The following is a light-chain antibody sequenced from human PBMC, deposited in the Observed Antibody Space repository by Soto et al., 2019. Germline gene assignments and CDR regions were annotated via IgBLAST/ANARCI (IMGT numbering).Light chain of an antibody. J-gene: IGLJ1*01. CDR2: EVS. CDR3: SSYTSSDTYV. Sequence: QSVLTQPASVSGSPGQSITISCTGTSSDVGGYNYVSWYQQHPGKAPKLMIYEVSNRPSGISNRFSGSKSVNTASLTISGLHAEDEADYYCSSYTSSDTYVFGTGTKLTVL. V-gene: IGLV2-14*01. CDR1: SSDVGGYNY.